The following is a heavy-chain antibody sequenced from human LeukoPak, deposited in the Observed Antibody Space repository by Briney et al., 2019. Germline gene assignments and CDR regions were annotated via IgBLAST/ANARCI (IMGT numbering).Heavy chain of an antibody. V-gene: IGHV1-2*02. J-gene: IGHJ4*02. Sequence: ASVKVSCKASGYTFTGYYIHWVRQAPGQGLGWMGWINPNSGGTDYTQKFQGRVTMTRDTSISTAYMELSRLRSDDTAVYYCARDYYDFWSGYSGFSYWGQGTLVTVSS. CDR2: INPNSGGT. CDR1: GYTFTGYY. CDR3: ARDYYDFWSGYSGFSY. D-gene: IGHD3-3*01.